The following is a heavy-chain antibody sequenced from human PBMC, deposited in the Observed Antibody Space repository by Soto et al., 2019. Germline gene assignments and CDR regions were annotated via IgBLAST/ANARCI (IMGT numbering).Heavy chain of an antibody. CDR1: GGTFSSYA. D-gene: IGHD6-13*01. CDR2: IIPIFGTA. Sequence: ASVKVSCKSSGGTFSSYAISWVRQAPGQGLEWMGGIIPIFGTANYAQKFQGRVTITADESTSTAYMELSSLRSEDTAVYYCARGYITLVRIAATFVACYICGQVKICTGS. J-gene: IGHJ3*02. V-gene: IGHV1-69*13. CDR3: ARGYITLVRIAATFVACYI.